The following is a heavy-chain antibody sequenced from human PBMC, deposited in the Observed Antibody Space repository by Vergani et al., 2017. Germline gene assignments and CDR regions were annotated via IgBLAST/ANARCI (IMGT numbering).Heavy chain of an antibody. CDR2: IIPILGIA. V-gene: IGHV1-69*04. CDR3: ARDVGRFGANWFDP. D-gene: IGHD3-10*01. CDR1: GGTFSSYA. Sequence: QVQLVQSGAEVKKPGSSVKVSCKASGGTFSSYAISWVRQAPGQGLEWMGRIIPILGIANYAQKFQGRVTITADKSTSTAYMELSSLRSEDTAVYYCARDVGRFGANWFDPWGQGTLVTVSS. J-gene: IGHJ5*02.